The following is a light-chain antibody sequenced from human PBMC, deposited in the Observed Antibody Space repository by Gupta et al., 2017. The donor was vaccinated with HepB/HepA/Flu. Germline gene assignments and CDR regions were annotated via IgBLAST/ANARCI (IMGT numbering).Light chain of an antibody. J-gene: IGLJ2*01. CDR3: SSYTSISTPV. V-gene: IGLV2-14*03. CDR2: DVS. Sequence: QSALTQPASVSGSTGQSITISCTGTSSDVGGYNYVSWYQHHPGKAPKLMIYDVSNRPSGVSNRFSGSKSGNTASLTISGLQAEDEADYYCSSYTSISTPVFGGGTKLTVL. CDR1: SSDVGGYNY.